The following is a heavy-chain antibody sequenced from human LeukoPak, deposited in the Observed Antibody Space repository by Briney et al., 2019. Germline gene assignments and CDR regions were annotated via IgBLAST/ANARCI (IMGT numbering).Heavy chain of an antibody. CDR2: IIPILGIA. Sequence: GSSVKVSCKASGGTFSSYAISWVRQAPGQGLEWMGRIIPILGIANYAQKFQGRVTITADKSTSTAYMELNSLRSEDTAVYYCARDVRVVVVVAATPGDAFDIWGQGTMVTVSS. V-gene: IGHV1-69*04. D-gene: IGHD2-15*01. J-gene: IGHJ3*02. CDR3: ARDVRVVVVVAATPGDAFDI. CDR1: GGTFSSYA.